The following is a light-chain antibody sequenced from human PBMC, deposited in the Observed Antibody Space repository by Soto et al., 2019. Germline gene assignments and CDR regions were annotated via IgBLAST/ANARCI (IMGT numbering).Light chain of an antibody. Sequence: QSVLTQPPSASGTPGQRVTISCSGSSSNIGSKPVNWYQQLPGAAPKLLIYTNNQRPSGVPVRFSGSKSGTSASLAISGLQSEDEADYYCATWDAGLNVWLFGGGTKLTVL. V-gene: IGLV1-44*01. CDR3: ATWDAGLNVWL. CDR1: SSNIGSKP. CDR2: TNN. J-gene: IGLJ3*02.